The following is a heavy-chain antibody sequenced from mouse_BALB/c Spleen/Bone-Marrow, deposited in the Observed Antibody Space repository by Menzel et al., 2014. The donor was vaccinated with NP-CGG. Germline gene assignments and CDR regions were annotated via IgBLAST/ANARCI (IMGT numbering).Heavy chain of an antibody. V-gene: IGHV5-12-1*01. CDR2: ISSGGGST. J-gene: IGHJ2*01. CDR1: GFAFSSYD. Sequence: DVMLVESGGGLVKPGGSLKLSCAASGFAFSSYDMSWVRQTPEKRLEWVAYISSGGGSTYYPDTVKGRFTISRDNAKNTLYLQMSSLKSEDTAMCYCAREVLRDYFDYWGQGTTLTVSS. CDR3: AREVLRDYFDY. D-gene: IGHD1-1*01.